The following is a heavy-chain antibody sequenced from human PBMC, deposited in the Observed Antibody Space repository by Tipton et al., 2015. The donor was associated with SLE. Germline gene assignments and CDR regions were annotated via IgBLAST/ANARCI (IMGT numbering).Heavy chain of an antibody. CDR3: ARGGLGAFDI. CDR1: GGSISSYY. J-gene: IGHJ3*02. Sequence: TLSLTCTVSGGSISSYYWSWIRQPPGKGLEWIGYIYYSGSTYYNPSLKSRVTISVDTSKNQFSLQLNSVTPEDTAVYYCARGGLGAFDIWGQGTMVTVSS. D-gene: IGHD3-16*01. CDR2: IYYSGST. V-gene: IGHV4-59*12.